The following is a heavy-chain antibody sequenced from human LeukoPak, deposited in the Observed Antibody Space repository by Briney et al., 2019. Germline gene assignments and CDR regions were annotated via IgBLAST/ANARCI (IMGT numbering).Heavy chain of an antibody. CDR1: GYSFTGYW. V-gene: IGHV5-51*01. Sequence: GESLKISCKGFGYSFTGYWIGWVRQMPGKGLEWMGIIYPGDSDTRYSPSFQGQVTISADKSISTAYLQWSSLKASDTAMCFCARHLGGGPAATPFDYWGQGTLVTVSS. D-gene: IGHD2-2*01. J-gene: IGHJ4*02. CDR3: ARHLGGGPAATPFDY. CDR2: IYPGDSDT.